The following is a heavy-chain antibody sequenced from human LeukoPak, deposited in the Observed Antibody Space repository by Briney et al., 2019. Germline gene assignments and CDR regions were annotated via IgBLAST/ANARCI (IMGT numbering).Heavy chain of an antibody. V-gene: IGHV3-30*04. Sequence: GRSLRLSCAASGFTLSSYAMHWVRQAPGKGLEWVAVISYDGSNKYYADSVKGRFTISRDNSKNTLYLQMNSLRAEDTAVYYCARDLGGYYYGSGSYYKDNWFDPWGQGTLVTVSS. CDR3: ARDLGGYYYGSGSYYKDNWFDP. J-gene: IGHJ5*02. D-gene: IGHD3-10*01. CDR1: GFTLSSYA. CDR2: ISYDGSNK.